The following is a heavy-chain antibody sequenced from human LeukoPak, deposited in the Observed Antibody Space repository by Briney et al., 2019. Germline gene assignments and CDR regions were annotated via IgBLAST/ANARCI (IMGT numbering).Heavy chain of an antibody. D-gene: IGHD3-10*01. J-gene: IGHJ6*03. CDR1: GGSISSYY. Sequence: SETLSLTCTVSGGSISSYYWSWIRQPPGKGLEWIGYIYYSGSTNDNPSLKSRVTISVDTSKNQFSLKLSSVTAADTAVYYCARRFGELLYRGYYYYYMDVWGKGTTVTVSS. CDR2: IYYSGST. CDR3: ARRFGELLYRGYYYYYMDV. V-gene: IGHV4-59*01.